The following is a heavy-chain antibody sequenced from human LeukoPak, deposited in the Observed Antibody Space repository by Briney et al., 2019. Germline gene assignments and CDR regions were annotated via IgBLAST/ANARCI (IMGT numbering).Heavy chain of an antibody. D-gene: IGHD3-10*01. J-gene: IGHJ6*02. CDR3: ARDLDYYGSGSSIHWYYGMDV. CDR1: GFTFSSYA. CDR2: ISGSGGST. V-gene: IGHV3-23*01. Sequence: PGGSLRLSCAASGFTFSSYAMSWVRQAPGKGLEWVSAISGSGGSTYYADSVKGRFTISRDNSRNTLYLQMGSLRVEDMAVYYCARDLDYYGSGSSIHWYYGMDVWGQGSTVTVSS.